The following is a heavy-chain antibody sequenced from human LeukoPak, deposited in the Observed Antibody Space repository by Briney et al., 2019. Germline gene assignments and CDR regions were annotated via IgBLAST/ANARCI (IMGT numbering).Heavy chain of an antibody. CDR3: ARTTEGYCRSTSCYGFYYSYYMDV. V-gene: IGHV4-61*05. Sequence: SETLSLTCSVSGGSIRSSNSFWGWIRQPPGERLEWIGYIYYSGSTNYNPSLKSRVTISVATSKNQFSLKLNSVTAADTAVYYCARTTEGYCRSTSCYGFYYSYYMDVWGKGTTVTISS. CDR1: GGSIRSSNSF. D-gene: IGHD2-2*01. CDR2: IYYSGST. J-gene: IGHJ6*03.